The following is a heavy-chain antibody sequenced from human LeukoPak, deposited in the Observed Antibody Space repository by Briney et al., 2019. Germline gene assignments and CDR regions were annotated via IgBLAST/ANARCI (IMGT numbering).Heavy chain of an antibody. D-gene: IGHD1-7*01. CDR2: INPSGGST. CDR3: ARAPPSITGTTTYFDS. V-gene: IGHV1-46*01. Sequence: ASVKVSCKASGYTFTSYYMHWVRQAPGQGLEWMGIINPSGGSTSYAQKFQGRVTMTRDMSISTAYMELSRLRSDDTAVYYCARAPPSITGTTTYFDSWGQGTLVTVSS. J-gene: IGHJ4*02. CDR1: GYTFTSYY.